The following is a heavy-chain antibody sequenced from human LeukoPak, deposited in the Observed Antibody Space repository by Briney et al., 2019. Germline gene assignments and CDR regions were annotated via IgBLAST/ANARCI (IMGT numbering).Heavy chain of an antibody. V-gene: IGHV4-59*01. D-gene: IGHD3-10*01. CDR2: IYYSGNT. J-gene: IGHJ5*02. CDR3: ARDLDDSVSYYNKGPTFDP. CDR1: GGSISSYY. Sequence: PSETLSLTCTVSGGSISSYYCSWIRQPPGKGLEWIGYIYYSGNTNYNPSLKSRVTISVDTSKNQFTLKLSSVTAADTAVYSCARDLDDSVSYYNKGPTFDPWGQGTLVTVSS.